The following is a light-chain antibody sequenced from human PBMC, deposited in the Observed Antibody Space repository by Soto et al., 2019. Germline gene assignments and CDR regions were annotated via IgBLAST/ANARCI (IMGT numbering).Light chain of an antibody. V-gene: IGLV1-44*01. CDR3: AAWDDSLNGVV. CDR2: SNN. J-gene: IGLJ2*01. CDR1: SSNIGSNT. Sequence: QSVLTQPTSASGTPGQRVTISCSGSSSNIGSNTVNWYQQLPGKAPKLLIYSNNQRPSGVPDRFSGSKSGTSASLAISGLQSEDEADYYCAAWDDSLNGVVFGGGTKLTVL.